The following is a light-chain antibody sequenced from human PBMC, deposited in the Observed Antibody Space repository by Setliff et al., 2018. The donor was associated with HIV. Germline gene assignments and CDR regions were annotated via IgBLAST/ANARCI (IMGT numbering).Light chain of an antibody. Sequence: QSALTQPASVSGSPGQSITISCTGTSSDIGAYNYVSWYQQHPGKAPKLIISNVIRRPSGVPDRFSGSKSGNTASLTISGLQAEDEAEYYCCSYAGSYRYIFGSGTKV. CDR3: CSYAGSYRYI. V-gene: IGLV2-11*01. J-gene: IGLJ1*01. CDR2: NVI. CDR1: SSDIGAYNY.